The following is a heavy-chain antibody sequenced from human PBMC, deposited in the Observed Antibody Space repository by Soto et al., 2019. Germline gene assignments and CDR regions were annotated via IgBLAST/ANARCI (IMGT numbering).Heavy chain of an antibody. D-gene: IGHD4-17*01. J-gene: IGHJ6*02. Sequence: GSLRLFCAASGFTFSSYSMNWVRQATGKGLEWVSYISSSSSTIYYADSVKGRFTISGDNAKNSLYLQMNSLRDEDTAVYYCARDRNRYGGNSRYYYYGMDVWGQGTTVTVSS. V-gene: IGHV3-48*02. CDR3: ARDRNRYGGNSRYYYYGMDV. CDR2: ISSSSSTI. CDR1: GFTFSSYS.